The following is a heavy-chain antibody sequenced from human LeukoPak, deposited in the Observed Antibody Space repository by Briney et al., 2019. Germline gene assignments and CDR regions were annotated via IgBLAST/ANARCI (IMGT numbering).Heavy chain of an antibody. Sequence: PGGSLRLSCAASGFTFSSYEMNWVRQAPGKGLEWVSYISSSGSTIYYADSVRGRFTISRDNAKNSLYLQMNSLRAEDTAVYYCASELLSYYDILTGYPFDYWGQGTLVTVSS. CDR3: ASELLSYYDILTGYPFDY. CDR1: GFTFSSYE. D-gene: IGHD3-9*01. CDR2: ISSSGSTI. V-gene: IGHV3-48*03. J-gene: IGHJ4*02.